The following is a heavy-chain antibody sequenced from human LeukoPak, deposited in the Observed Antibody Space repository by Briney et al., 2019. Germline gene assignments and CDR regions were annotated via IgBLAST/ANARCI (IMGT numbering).Heavy chain of an antibody. CDR3: ARGTMTTVTTCWFDP. Sequence: SVKVSCKASGGTFSSYAISWVRQAPGQGLEWMGGIIPIFGTANYAQKFQGRVTITADESTSTAYMELSSLRSEDTAVYYCARGTMTTVTTCWFDPWGQGTLVTVSS. CDR1: GGTFSSYA. J-gene: IGHJ5*02. V-gene: IGHV1-69*13. CDR2: IIPIFGTA. D-gene: IGHD4-11*01.